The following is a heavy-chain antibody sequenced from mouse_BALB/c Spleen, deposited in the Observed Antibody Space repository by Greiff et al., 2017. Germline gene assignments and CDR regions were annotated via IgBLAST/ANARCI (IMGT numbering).Heavy chain of an antibody. V-gene: IGHV1S137*01. CDR3: ARWGGNYGFDY. Sequence: VQLQQSGAELVRPGVSVKISCKGSGYTFTDYAMHWVKQSHAKSLEWIGVISTYYGDASYNQKFKGKATMTVDKSSSTAYMELARLTSEDSAIYYCARWGGNYGFDYWGQGTTLTVSS. CDR2: ISTYYGDA. CDR1: GYTFTDYA. D-gene: IGHD2-1*01. J-gene: IGHJ2*01.